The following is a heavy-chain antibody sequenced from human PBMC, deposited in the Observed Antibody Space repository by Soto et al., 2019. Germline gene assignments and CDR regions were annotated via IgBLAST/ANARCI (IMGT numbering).Heavy chain of an antibody. Sequence: GGSLRLSCAASGFTFRSYAMNWVRQTQEKGLEWVSSISSTSTYTHYADSVKGRFTISRDNANNSLFLQMNSLRAEDTAIYYCARDLALAGNYWGQGALVTVSS. V-gene: IGHV3-21*01. CDR2: ISSTSTYT. D-gene: IGHD6-19*01. J-gene: IGHJ4*02. CDR1: GFTFRSYA. CDR3: ARDLALAGNY.